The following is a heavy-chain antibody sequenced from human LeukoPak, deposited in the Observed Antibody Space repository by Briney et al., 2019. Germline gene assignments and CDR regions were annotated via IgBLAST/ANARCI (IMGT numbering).Heavy chain of an antibody. J-gene: IGHJ4*02. D-gene: IGHD6-6*01. CDR1: GFTFSNAW. Sequence: SGGSLRLSCAASGFTFSNAWMSWVRQAPGKGLEWVGRTKSKTDGGTTDYAAPVKGRFTISRDDSKNTLYLQMNSLKTEDTAVYYCTKIAAAEGMNYWGQGTLVTVSS. CDR3: TKIAAAEGMNY. CDR2: TKSKTDGGTT. V-gene: IGHV3-15*01.